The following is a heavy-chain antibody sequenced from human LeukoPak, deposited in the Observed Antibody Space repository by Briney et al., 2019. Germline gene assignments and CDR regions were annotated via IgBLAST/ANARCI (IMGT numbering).Heavy chain of an antibody. D-gene: IGHD6-13*01. Sequence: GRSLRLSCAASGFTFSSYWMSWVRQAPGKGLEWVANIKQDGSEKYYVDSVKGRFTISRDNAKNSLYLQMNSLRAEDTAVYYCAREILDDSSSWYPYYYGMDVWGQGTTVTVSS. CDR3: AREILDDSSSWYPYYYGMDV. J-gene: IGHJ6*02. CDR2: IKQDGSEK. CDR1: GFTFSSYW. V-gene: IGHV3-7*03.